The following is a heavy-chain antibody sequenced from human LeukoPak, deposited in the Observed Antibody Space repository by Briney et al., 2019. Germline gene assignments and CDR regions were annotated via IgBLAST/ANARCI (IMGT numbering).Heavy chain of an antibody. CDR1: GFTFSSYS. V-gene: IGHV3-48*04. CDR2: ISSSSSTI. D-gene: IGHD3-10*01. CDR3: WSGSYEYYYYMDV. Sequence: GGSLRLSCAASGFTFSSYSMNWVRQAPGKGLEWVSYISSSSSTIYYADSVKGRFTISRDNAKNSLYLQMNSLRAEDTAVYYCWSGSYEYYYYMDVWGKGTTVTVSS. J-gene: IGHJ6*03.